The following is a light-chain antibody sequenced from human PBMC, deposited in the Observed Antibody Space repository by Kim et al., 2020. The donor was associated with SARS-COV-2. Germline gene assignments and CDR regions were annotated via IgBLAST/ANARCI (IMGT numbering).Light chain of an antibody. J-gene: IGLJ2*01. CDR2: EVS. CDR1: SSDVGSYNL. Sequence: QSALTQPASVSGSPGQSITISCTGTSSDVGSYNLVSWYQQHPGKAPKLMIYEVSKRPSGVSNRFSGSKSGNTASLTISGLQAEDEADYYCCSYAGSSNVVFDGGTQLTVL. V-gene: IGLV2-23*02. CDR3: CSYAGSSNVV.